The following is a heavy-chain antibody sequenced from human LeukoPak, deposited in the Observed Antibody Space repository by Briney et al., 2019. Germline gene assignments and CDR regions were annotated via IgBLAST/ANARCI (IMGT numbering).Heavy chain of an antibody. V-gene: IGHV3-23*01. J-gene: IGHJ3*02. Sequence: GGSLRLSCAASGFTFSNYAMSWVRQAPGKGLEWASSMSGSGANTYHADSVKGRFTISRDNSKNTLYLQMHSLRAEDTAVYYCTKDLDFWSGYYRGVFNMWGQGTMVTVSS. CDR2: MSGSGANT. CDR1: GFTFSNYA. CDR3: TKDLDFWSGYYRGVFNM. D-gene: IGHD3-3*01.